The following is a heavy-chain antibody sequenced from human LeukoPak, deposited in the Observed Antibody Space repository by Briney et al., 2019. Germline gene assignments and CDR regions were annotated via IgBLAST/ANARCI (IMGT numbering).Heavy chain of an antibody. V-gene: IGHV3-48*02. D-gene: IGHD3-10*01. CDR2: ISTTSNTI. Sequence: GGSLRLSCAASGFTFSSYSMNWVRQPPGKGLEWVSRISTTSNTIFYADSVKGRFTISRDNAENSLYLQMNSLRDEDTAVYYCARVVRGVIDYWGQGTLVTVSS. CDR3: ARVVRGVIDY. CDR1: GFTFSSYS. J-gene: IGHJ4*02.